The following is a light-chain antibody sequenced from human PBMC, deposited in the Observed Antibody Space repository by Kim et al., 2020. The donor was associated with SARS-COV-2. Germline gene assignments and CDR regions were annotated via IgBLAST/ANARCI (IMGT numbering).Light chain of an antibody. Sequence: LCPGERATPSGRASQSVSSYLAWYQQKPGQAPRLLIYDASNRATGIPARFSGSGSGTDFTLTISSLEPEDFAVYFCQHRSNWPLTFGGGTKVDIK. CDR2: DAS. V-gene: IGKV3-11*01. CDR3: QHRSNWPLT. J-gene: IGKJ4*01. CDR1: QSVSSY.